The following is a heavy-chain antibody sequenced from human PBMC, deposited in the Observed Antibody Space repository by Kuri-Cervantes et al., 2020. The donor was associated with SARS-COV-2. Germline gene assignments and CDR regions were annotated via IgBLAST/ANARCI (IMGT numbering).Heavy chain of an antibody. CDR2: NNHCGST. D-gene: IGHD4-17*01. CDR3: ARRADYGDYFDY. J-gene: IGHJ4*02. V-gene: IGHV4-34*01. Sequence: RWIRQPPGKGLEWNGENNHCGSTNYNPSLKSRVTILVDTSKNHSSQKLSSVAAADAAVYYCARRADYGDYFDYWGQGTLVTVSS.